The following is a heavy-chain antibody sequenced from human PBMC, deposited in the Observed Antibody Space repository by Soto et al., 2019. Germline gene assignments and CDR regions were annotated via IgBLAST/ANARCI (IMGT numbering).Heavy chain of an antibody. Sequence: QVQLQESGPGLVKPSNTLSLPCTVSGCSISSYYWSWIRQPPGKGLQCIGYIYYSESTNYNPSHKSRVSISVEASRKVFSLKLRSVPAADTAVYYCASGWWEREVYVMDGWGQGTTVTVSS. J-gene: IGHJ6*02. CDR2: IYYSEST. V-gene: IGHV4-59*08. CDR1: GCSISSYY. D-gene: IGHD1-26*01. CDR3: ASGWWEREVYVMDG.